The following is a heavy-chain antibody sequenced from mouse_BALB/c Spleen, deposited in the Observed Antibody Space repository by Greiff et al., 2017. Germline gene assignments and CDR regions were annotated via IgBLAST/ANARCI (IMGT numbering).Heavy chain of an antibody. J-gene: IGHJ3*01. D-gene: IGHD2-3*01. CDR1: GYLFTNYL. V-gene: IGHV1-54*03. CDR3: ASGYYYY. CDR2: INPVSGGP. Sequence: QVQLQQFGAELVRPGTSVKVSCKASGYLFTNYLLEWVKQRPGQGLEWDGVINPVSGGPNYNEKFKGKATLTAGKSSSTAYMQLSSLTSDDSAVYCCASGYYYYWGQGTLVTVSA.